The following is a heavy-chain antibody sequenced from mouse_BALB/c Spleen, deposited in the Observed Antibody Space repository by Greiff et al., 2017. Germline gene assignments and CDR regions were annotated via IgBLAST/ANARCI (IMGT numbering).Heavy chain of an antibody. V-gene: IGHV1-14*01. J-gene: IGHJ3*01. Sequence: VQLQQSGPELVKPGASVKMSCKASGYTFTSYVMHWVKQKPGQGLEWIGYVNPYNDGTKYNEKCKGKATLTSDKSSSAAYLELSSRTSGDSAVYYCASGGTWFAYWGQGTLVTVSA. CDR1: GYTFTSYV. CDR3: ASGGTWFAY. CDR2: VNPYNDGT. D-gene: IGHD1-1*02.